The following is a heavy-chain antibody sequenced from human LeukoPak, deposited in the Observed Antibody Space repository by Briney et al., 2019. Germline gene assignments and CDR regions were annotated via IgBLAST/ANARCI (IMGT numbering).Heavy chain of an antibody. Sequence: SVKVSCKASGGTFSSYTISWVRQAPGQGLEWMGRIIPILGIANYAQKFHGRVTITADKSPSTAYMELSSLRSEDTAVYYCARVPAELDPGAWFDPWGQGTLVTVSS. V-gene: IGHV1-69*02. J-gene: IGHJ5*02. D-gene: IGHD1-1*01. CDR2: IIPILGIA. CDR3: ARVPAELDPGAWFDP. CDR1: GGTFSSYT.